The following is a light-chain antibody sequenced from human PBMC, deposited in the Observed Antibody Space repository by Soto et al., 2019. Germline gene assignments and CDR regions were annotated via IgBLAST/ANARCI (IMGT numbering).Light chain of an antibody. J-gene: IGKJ1*01. CDR3: QQYNNYSGT. CDR2: EAS. Sequence: DIQMTQSPSTLSAALGDRVTITCLASQSISSWLAWYQQKPGKAPRLLIYEASSLDSGIPSRFSGSGSGTEFTLTISSLQPDDFATYYCQQYNNYSGTFGQGTKVEI. V-gene: IGKV1-5*03. CDR1: QSISSW.